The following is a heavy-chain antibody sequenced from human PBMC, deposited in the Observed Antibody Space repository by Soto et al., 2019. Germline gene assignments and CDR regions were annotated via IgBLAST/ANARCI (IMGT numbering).Heavy chain of an antibody. Sequence: SVKVSCKASGGTFSSYTISWVRQAPGQGLEWMGRIIPILGIANYAQKFQGRVTITADNSKSTLYLQMNSLRAEDTAVYYCARSPSRVRGYYYGMDVWGQGTTVTVSS. D-gene: IGHD6-6*01. J-gene: IGHJ6*02. V-gene: IGHV1-69*02. CDR1: GGTFSSYT. CDR3: ARSPSRVRGYYYGMDV. CDR2: IIPILGIA.